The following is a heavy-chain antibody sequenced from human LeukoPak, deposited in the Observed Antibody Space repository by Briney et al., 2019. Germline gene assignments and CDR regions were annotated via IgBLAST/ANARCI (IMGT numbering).Heavy chain of an antibody. CDR2: IYYSGST. CDR1: GGSISSSSYY. Sequence: SETLSLTCTVSGGSISSSSYYWGWIRQPPGKGLEWIGSIYYSGSTYYNPSLKSRVTISVDTSKNQFSLKLSSVTAADTAVYYCARAIGAAAHPDYWGQGTLVTVSS. J-gene: IGHJ4*02. V-gene: IGHV4-39*07. D-gene: IGHD6-13*01. CDR3: ARAIGAAAHPDY.